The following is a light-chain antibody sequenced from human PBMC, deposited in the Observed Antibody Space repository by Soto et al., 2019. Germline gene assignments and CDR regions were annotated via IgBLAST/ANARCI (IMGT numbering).Light chain of an antibody. CDR2: NIT. J-gene: IGLJ1*01. CDR3: SSFTTSTTYV. CDR1: SSDVGAYDY. V-gene: IGLV2-14*03. Sequence: QSVLTQPASVSGSPGQSITISCTGTSSDVGAYDYVSWYQQHPGKVPKLIIYNITHRPSGVSNRFSGSKSGNTASLTISGLQTEDEADYSCSSFTTSTTYVFGTGTKVTVL.